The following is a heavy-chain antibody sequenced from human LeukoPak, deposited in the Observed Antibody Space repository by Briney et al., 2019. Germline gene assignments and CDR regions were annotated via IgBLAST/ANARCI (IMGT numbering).Heavy chain of an antibody. CDR3: ARVPVYYDFWSGYSREGAFDI. J-gene: IGHJ3*02. CDR1: GYTFTGYY. V-gene: IGHV1-2*02. Sequence: ASVKVSCKASGYTFTGYYMHWVRQAPGQGLEWMGWINPNSGGTNYAQRFQGRVTMTRDTSISTAYMELSRLRSDDTAVYHCARVPVYYDFWSGYSREGAFDIWGQGTMVTVSS. CDR2: INPNSGGT. D-gene: IGHD3-3*01.